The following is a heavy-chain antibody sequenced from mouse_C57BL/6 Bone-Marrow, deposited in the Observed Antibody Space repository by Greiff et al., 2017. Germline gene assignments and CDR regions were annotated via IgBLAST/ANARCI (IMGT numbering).Heavy chain of an antibody. J-gene: IGHJ4*01. Sequence: QVQLQQPGAELVKPGASVKVSCKASGYTFTSYWMHWVKQRPGQGLEWIGRIHPSDSDTNYNQKFKGKATLTVEKSSSTAYMQLSSLTSEDSAVYYFAIWGTTVVAPSAMDYWGQGTSVTVSS. V-gene: IGHV1-74*01. CDR2: IHPSDSDT. D-gene: IGHD1-1*01. CDR1: GYTFTSYW. CDR3: AIWGTTVVAPSAMDY.